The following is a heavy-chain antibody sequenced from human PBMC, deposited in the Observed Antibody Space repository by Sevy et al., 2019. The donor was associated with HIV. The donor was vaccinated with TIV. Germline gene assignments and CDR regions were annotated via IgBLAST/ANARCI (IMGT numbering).Heavy chain of an antibody. CDR3: AREGYYYRSGTYRPPNYYGMDV. V-gene: IGHV1-18*01. Sequence: ASVKVSCKASGYTFSCYGISWVRQAPGQGLEWMGWISDYNGYTNYAHMFQGRVTMSTETSTRTAYMELGSLRSDDTAVYFCAREGYYYRSGTYRPPNYYGMDVWGQETAVTVSS. CDR2: ISDYNGYT. CDR1: GYTFSCYG. D-gene: IGHD3-10*01. J-gene: IGHJ6*02.